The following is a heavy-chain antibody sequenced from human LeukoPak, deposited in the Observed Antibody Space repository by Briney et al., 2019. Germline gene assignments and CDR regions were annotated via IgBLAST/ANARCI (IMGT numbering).Heavy chain of an antibody. CDR2: INPNSGGT. CDR1: GGTFSSYA. Sequence: GASVKVSCKAYGGTFSSYAISWVRQAPGQGLEWMGWINPNSGGTNYAQKFQGRFTMTRDTSISTAYMELSRLRSDDTAVYYCARDRGIDYYGSGSYYRHYYYYMDVWGKGTTVTVSS. D-gene: IGHD3-10*01. V-gene: IGHV1-2*02. CDR3: ARDRGIDYYGSGSYYRHYYYYMDV. J-gene: IGHJ6*03.